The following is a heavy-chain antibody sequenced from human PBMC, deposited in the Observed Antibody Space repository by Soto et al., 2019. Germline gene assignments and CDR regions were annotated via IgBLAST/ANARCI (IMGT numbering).Heavy chain of an antibody. D-gene: IGHD2-2*02. CDR2: IIPIFGTA. V-gene: IGHV1-69*12. Sequence: QVQLVQSGAEVKKPGSSVKVSCKASGGTFSSYAISWVRQAPGQGLEWMGGIIPIFGTANYAQKFQGRVTITADESTSTADMERSSLRSEDTAVYYCARVDVLVPAAIADYWGQGTMVTVSS. J-gene: IGHJ4*02. CDR3: ARVDVLVPAAIADY. CDR1: GGTFSSYA.